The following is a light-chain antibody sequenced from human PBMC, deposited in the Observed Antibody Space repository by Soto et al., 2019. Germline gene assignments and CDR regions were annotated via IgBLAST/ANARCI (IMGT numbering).Light chain of an antibody. CDR2: DAS. CDR1: QSFSSY. V-gene: IGKV3-11*01. Sequence: EIVLTQSPATLSLSPGERATLSCRASQSFSSYLAWYQQKPGQAPRLLIYDASKRATGIPARFSGSGSGTDFTLTISSLESEDFAVDYCQQRSNWPPVITFGQGTRLEIK. J-gene: IGKJ5*01. CDR3: QQRSNWPPVIT.